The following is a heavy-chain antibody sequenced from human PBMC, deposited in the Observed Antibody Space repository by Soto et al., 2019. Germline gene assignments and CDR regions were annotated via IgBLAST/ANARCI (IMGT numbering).Heavy chain of an antibody. Sequence: SETLSLTCTVSGGSISSYYWSWIRQPPGKGLEWIGYIYYSGSTNYNPSLKSRVTTSVDTSKNQFSLKLSSVTAADTAVYYCARDWRGYSYGYYYYYGMDVWGQGTTVTVSS. V-gene: IGHV4-59*01. D-gene: IGHD5-18*01. J-gene: IGHJ6*02. CDR1: GGSISSYY. CDR2: IYYSGST. CDR3: ARDWRGYSYGYYYYYGMDV.